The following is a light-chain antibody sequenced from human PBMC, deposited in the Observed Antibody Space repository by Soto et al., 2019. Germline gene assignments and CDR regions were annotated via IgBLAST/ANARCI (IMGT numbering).Light chain of an antibody. CDR1: QSVSGSY. CDR3: QQYGSSPLWT. Sequence: EIMLTQAPGTPSLSPGDRATLSCRAGQSVSGSYLAWYQQKPGQAPRLLIYDASSRATGIPDRFSGSGSGTDFTLTISRLEPEDFAVYYCQQYGSSPLWTFGQGTKVDIK. V-gene: IGKV3-20*01. J-gene: IGKJ1*01. CDR2: DAS.